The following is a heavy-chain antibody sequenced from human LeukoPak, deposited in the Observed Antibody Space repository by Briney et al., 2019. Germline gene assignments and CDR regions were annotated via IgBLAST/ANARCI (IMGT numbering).Heavy chain of an antibody. J-gene: IGHJ3*02. V-gene: IGHV1-18*01. CDR1: GGTFSSYA. CDR3: AREGVPPHAFDI. CDR2: ISAYNGNT. D-gene: IGHD3-10*01. Sequence: ASVKVSCKASGGTFSSYAISWVRQAPRQGLEWMGWISAYNGNTNYAQKLQGRVTMTTDASTSTAYMELRSLRSDDTAVYYCAREGVPPHAFDIWGQGTMVTVSS.